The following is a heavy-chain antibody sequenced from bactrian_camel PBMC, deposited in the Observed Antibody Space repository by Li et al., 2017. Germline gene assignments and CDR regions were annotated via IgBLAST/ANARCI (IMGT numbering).Heavy chain of an antibody. CDR3: AADLGWCGSAPLQREFRN. D-gene: IGHD6*01. Sequence: VQLVESGGGSVQAGGSLRLSCVASGHTWTTYCMAWFRQAPGKERGGVAAIAPSTGATYYDDSIKGRFTVSHVNSNNTMHLQMNSLKPEDTAVYYCAADLGWCGSAPLQREFRNWGQGTQVTVS. CDR1: GHTWTTYC. CDR2: IAPSTGAT. J-gene: IGHJ4*01. V-gene: IGHV3-3*01.